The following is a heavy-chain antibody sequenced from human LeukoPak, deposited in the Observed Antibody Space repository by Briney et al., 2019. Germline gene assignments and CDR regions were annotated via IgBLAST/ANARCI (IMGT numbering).Heavy chain of an antibody. J-gene: IGHJ4*02. V-gene: IGHV4-59*01. CDR3: ADSGRFGELFE. D-gene: IGHD3-10*01. CDR1: GGSISSYY. Sequence: SETLSLTCTVSGGSISSYYWSWIRQPPGKGLEWIGCIYYSGSANYNPSLKSRVTISVDTSKNQFSLKLSSVTAADTAVYYCADSGRFGELFEWGQGALVTVSS. CDR2: IYYSGSA.